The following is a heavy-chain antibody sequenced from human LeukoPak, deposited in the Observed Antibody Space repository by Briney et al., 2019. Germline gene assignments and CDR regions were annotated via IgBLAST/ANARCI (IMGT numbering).Heavy chain of an antibody. CDR2: ISYDGSNK. CDR1: GFTFSSYA. D-gene: IGHD6-19*01. Sequence: GGSLRLSCAASGFTFSSYAMHWVRQAPGKGLEWVAVISYDGSNKYYADSVKGRFTISRDNSKNTLYLQMNSLRAEDTAVYYCARDLSAGYSGWYRSSGVFGFDYWGQGTLVTVSS. V-gene: IGHV3-30*04. J-gene: IGHJ4*02. CDR3: ARDLSAGYSGWYRSSGVFGFDY.